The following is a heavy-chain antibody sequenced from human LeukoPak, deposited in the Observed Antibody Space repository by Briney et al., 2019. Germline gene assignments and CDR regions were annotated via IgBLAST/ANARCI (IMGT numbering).Heavy chain of an antibody. CDR2: FSGSGGST. V-gene: IGHV3-23*01. CDR1: GFTFTSYA. J-gene: IGHJ6*02. D-gene: IGHD1-1*01. CDR3: AKDQWAVGNGTTVEVVYYYYYGMDV. Sequence: GGSLRLSCAASGFTFTSYAMSWVRQAPGKGLEWVSAFSGSGGSTYYADSVKGRFTISRDNSKNTLYLQMNSLRAEDTAVYYCAKDQWAVGNGTTVEVVYYYYYGMDVWGQGTTVTVSS.